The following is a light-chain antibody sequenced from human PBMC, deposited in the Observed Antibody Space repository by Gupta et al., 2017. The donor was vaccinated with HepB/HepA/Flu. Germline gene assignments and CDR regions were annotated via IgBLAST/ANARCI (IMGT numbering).Light chain of an antibody. CDR3: SSYTSRSTQV. CDR2: DVS. Sequence: QSALTQPASVSGSPGQSMTISCTGTSSDVGGDNSVYLYQQLPDKAPKLVIYDVSHRPSRFSNRFSGSQSGNTASLTISGLQAEDEADYYCSSYTSRSTQVFGSGTKVTVL. V-gene: IGLV2-14*01. J-gene: IGLJ1*01. CDR1: SSDVGGDNS.